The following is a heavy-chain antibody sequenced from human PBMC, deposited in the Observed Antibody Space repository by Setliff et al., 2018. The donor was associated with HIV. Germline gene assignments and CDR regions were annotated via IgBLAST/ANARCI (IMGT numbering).Heavy chain of an antibody. V-gene: IGHV1-18*01. J-gene: IGHJ3*02. CDR2: ISGYNGNT. CDR1: GYTFTSYG. Sequence: ASVKVSCKASGYTFTSYGISWVRQAPGQGLQWMGWISGYNGNTHYAQKVQGRVTMTTDTSTSTAYMELRSLISDDTAVYYCARDLKVYAMWGDAFDTWGQGTMVTVSS. D-gene: IGHD2-8*01. CDR3: ARDLKVYAMWGDAFDT.